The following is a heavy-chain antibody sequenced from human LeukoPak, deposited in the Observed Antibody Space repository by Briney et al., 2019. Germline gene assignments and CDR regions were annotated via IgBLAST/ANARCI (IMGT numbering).Heavy chain of an antibody. D-gene: IGHD3-10*01. Sequence: SETLSLTCAVYGGSFSGYYWSWIRQPPGKGLEWIGEINHSGSTNYNPSLKSRVTISLDTSKNQFSLKLSSVTAADTAVYYCARGRRGPDYWGQGTLVTVSS. J-gene: IGHJ4*02. V-gene: IGHV4-34*01. CDR2: INHSGST. CDR1: GGSFSGYY. CDR3: ARGRRGPDY.